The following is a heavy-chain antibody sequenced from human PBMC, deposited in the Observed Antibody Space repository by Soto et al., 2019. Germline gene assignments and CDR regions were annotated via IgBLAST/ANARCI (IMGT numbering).Heavy chain of an antibody. J-gene: IGHJ5*02. Sequence: GGSLRLSCAASGFTFSSYAMSWVRQAPGKGLEWVSGITGSGATTYYADSVQDRFTISRDNSKSTLYLQMTSLRVDDTAVYYCAKGALNWFDPWGQGTLVTVSS. CDR1: GFTFSSYA. V-gene: IGHV3-23*01. CDR2: ITGSGATT. D-gene: IGHD3-16*01. CDR3: AKGALNWFDP.